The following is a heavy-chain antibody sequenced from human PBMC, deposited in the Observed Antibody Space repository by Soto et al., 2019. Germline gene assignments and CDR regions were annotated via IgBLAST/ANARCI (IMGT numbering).Heavy chain of an antibody. V-gene: IGHV4-59*08. CDR1: GVSIANFF. CDR2: MSQGGTT. J-gene: IGHJ5*02. Sequence: SEALSLTCTVSGVSIANFFWSWIRQPPGKGLEWIGYMSQGGTTTYNPSLKGRATISVDTSKNQLSLKLTSVTAADTAMYYCGRDRGGITVAANPLGEWFDPWGPGTLVTVS. CDR3: GRDRGGITVAANPLGEWFDP. D-gene: IGHD6-19*01.